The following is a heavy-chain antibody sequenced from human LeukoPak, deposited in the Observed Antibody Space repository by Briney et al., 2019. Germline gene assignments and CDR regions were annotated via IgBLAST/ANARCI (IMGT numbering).Heavy chain of an antibody. V-gene: IGHV3-53*01. Sequence: TGGSLRLSCAASGFTVSSNYMSWVRQAPGKGLEWVSVIYSGGSTYYADSVKGRFTISRDNSKNTLYLQMNSLRAEDTAVYYCAREASQPDASWFHYYDSSGYYCDYWGQGTLVTVSS. J-gene: IGHJ4*02. CDR1: GFTVSSNY. CDR2: IYSGGST. CDR3: AREASQPDASWFHYYDSSGYYCDY. D-gene: IGHD3-22*01.